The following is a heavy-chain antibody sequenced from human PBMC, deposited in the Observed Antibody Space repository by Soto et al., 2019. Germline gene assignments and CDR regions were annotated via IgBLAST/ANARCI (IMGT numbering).Heavy chain of an antibody. CDR3: AKGLRTPILKGLWQQVVVGGDALDI. CDR1: GFTFSSYA. D-gene: IGHD6-13*01. Sequence: EVQLLESGGGLVQPGGSLRLSCAASGFTFSSYAMSWVRQAPGKGLEWVSAISGSGGSTYYADSVKGRFTISRDNSKNTLYLQINSQRAEDTALYFCAKGLRTPILKGLWQQVVVGGDALDIWGQGTMVTVSS. J-gene: IGHJ3*02. CDR2: ISGSGGST. V-gene: IGHV3-23*01.